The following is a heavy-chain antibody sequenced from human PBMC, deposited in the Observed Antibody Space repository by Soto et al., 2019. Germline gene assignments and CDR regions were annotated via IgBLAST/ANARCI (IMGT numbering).Heavy chain of an antibody. V-gene: IGHV3-53*01. CDR1: GFSVRNIF. CDR2: TSSDGNT. CDR3: ARDHAFGGYDY. J-gene: IGHJ4*02. D-gene: IGHD5-12*01. Sequence: GGSLRLSCAASGFSVRNIFMSWVRQAPGKGLEWVSTTSSDGNTYYAESVKGRFTISRDSSKNTLWLQMNSLRVDDTAVYYCARDHAFGGYDYRGQGTLVTVSS.